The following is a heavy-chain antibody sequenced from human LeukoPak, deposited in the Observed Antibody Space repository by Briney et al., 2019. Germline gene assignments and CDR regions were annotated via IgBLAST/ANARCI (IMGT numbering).Heavy chain of an antibody. V-gene: IGHV3-64*01. CDR3: ASEVGWFDP. CDR1: GFTFSSYA. CDR2: ISSNGGST. Sequence: GGSLRLSCAASGFTFSSYAMHWARQAPGKGLEYVSAISSNGGSTYYANSVKGRFTISRDNSKNTLYLQMGSLRAEDMAVYYCASEVGWFDPWGQGTLVTVSS. J-gene: IGHJ5*02.